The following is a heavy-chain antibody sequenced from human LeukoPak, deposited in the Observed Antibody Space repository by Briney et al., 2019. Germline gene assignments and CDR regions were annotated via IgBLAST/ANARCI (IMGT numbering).Heavy chain of an antibody. V-gene: IGHV4-39*07. CDR3: AREIEVGAAGMDV. Sequence: SETLSLTCTVSGGSISSSSYYWGWIRQPPGKGLEWIGIIYYGGSTYYNPPLKSRVTISVDTSKSQFSLNLRSVTAADTAVYYCAREIEVGAAGMDVWGQGTTVTVSS. J-gene: IGHJ6*02. CDR1: GGSISSSSYY. CDR2: IYYGGST. D-gene: IGHD1-26*01.